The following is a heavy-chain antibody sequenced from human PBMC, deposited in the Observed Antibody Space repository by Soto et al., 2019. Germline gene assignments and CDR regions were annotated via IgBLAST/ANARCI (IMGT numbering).Heavy chain of an antibody. CDR2: INAGNGNT. Sequence: ASVKVSCKASGYSFTSYAMHWVRQAPGQRLEWMGWINAGNGNTKYSQKFQGRVTITRDTSASTAYMELSSLRSEDTAVYYCAREDRDRETGLVPAAIDGMYVWGQGTTVTVAS. J-gene: IGHJ6*02. D-gene: IGHD2-2*01. V-gene: IGHV1-3*01. CDR1: GYSFTSYA. CDR3: AREDRDRETGLVPAAIDGMYV.